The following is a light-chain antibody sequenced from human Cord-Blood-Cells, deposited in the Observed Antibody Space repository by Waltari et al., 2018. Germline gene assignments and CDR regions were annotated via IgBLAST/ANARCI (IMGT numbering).Light chain of an antibody. CDR3: QSYDSSLKV. Sequence: QSVLPQPPSASGATGQTVPISCTGSHAQSGAGSALHGYQQLPGTAPKHLISGNGNRPSGVPYRFSGSKSGTSASLAITGLQAEDEADYYCQSYDSSLKVFGGGTKLTVL. J-gene: IGLJ2*01. V-gene: IGLV1-40*01. CDR1: HAQSGAGSA. CDR2: GNG.